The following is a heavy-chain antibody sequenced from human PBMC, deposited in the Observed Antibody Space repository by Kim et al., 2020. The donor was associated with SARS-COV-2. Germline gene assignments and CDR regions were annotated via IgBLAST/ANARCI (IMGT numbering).Heavy chain of an antibody. CDR3: ARARYYDSSGPYHFDY. V-gene: IGHV4-59*02. D-gene: IGHD3-22*01. CDR2: IYDSGST. J-gene: IGHJ4*02. Sequence: SETLSLTCTVSGGSVSGYYWNWIRQPPGKGLEWIGYIYDSGSTSYNPSLKSRVTISVDTSKNQSSLRLSSVTAADTAEYYCARARYYDSSGPYHFDYWGQGTLVTVSS. CDR1: GGSVSGYY.